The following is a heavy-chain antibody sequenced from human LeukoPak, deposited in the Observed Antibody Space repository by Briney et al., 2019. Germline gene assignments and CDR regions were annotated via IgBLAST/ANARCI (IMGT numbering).Heavy chain of an antibody. Sequence: GASVKVSCKASGYTFTGYYMHWVRQAPGQGLEWMGWINPDSGGTNYAQKFQGRVTMTRDTSISTAYMELSRLRSDDTAVYYCARGPRSFLEWLPWAYWGQGTLVTVSS. D-gene: IGHD3-3*01. CDR2: INPDSGGT. V-gene: IGHV1-2*02. CDR3: ARGPRSFLEWLPWAY. CDR1: GYTFTGYY. J-gene: IGHJ4*02.